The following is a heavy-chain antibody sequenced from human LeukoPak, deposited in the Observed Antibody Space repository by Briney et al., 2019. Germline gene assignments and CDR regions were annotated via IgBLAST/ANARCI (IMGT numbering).Heavy chain of an antibody. J-gene: IGHJ4*02. CDR1: GFTFSSYW. V-gene: IGHV3-7*03. CDR3: TRGQTTVTN. D-gene: IGHD4-17*01. CDR2: IKQDGSEK. Sequence: PGGSLRLSCAASGFTFSSYWMSWVRQAPGKGLEWVANIKQDGSEKYYVDSVKGRFTISSDNAKNSLYLQMSSLRAEDTAVYYCTRGQTTVTNWGQGTLVTVSS.